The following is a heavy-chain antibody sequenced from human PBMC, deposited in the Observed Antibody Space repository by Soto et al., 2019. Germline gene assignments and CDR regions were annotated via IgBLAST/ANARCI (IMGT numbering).Heavy chain of an antibody. D-gene: IGHD6-19*01. J-gene: IGHJ2*01. Sequence: EVQLVESGGGLVQPGGSLRLSCAASGFTVSSNYMSWVRQAPGKGLEWVSVIYSGGSTYYADSVKGRFTISRDNSKNTLYLQMNSPRAEDTAVCYCASRYSSGWSYWYFDLWGRGTLVTVSS. CDR2: IYSGGST. V-gene: IGHV3-66*01. CDR3: ASRYSSGWSYWYFDL. CDR1: GFTVSSNY.